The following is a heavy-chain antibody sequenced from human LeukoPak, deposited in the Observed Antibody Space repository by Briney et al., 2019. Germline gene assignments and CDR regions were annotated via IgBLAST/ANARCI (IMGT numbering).Heavy chain of an antibody. CDR2: IYHSGST. CDR3: ARALYVHPGSGWRQ. D-gene: IGHD6-19*01. V-gene: IGHV4-38-2*01. Sequence: PSETLSLTCAVSGYSISSGYYWGWIRQPPGKGLEWIGSIYHSGSTYYNPSLKSRVTISVDTSKNQFSLKLSSVTAADTAVYYCARALYVHPGSGWRQWGQGTLVTVSS. J-gene: IGHJ4*02. CDR1: GYSISSGYY.